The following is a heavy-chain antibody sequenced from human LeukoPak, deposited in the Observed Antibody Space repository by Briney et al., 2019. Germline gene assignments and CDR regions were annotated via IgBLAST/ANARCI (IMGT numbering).Heavy chain of an antibody. Sequence: GGALRLSGAASGFTVSSNYMSWVRQAPGKGLKWVSVIYSGGSTYGADSVKGRFTISGDNSKNTLYLQMNSLRAEDTAVYYCARAPSDRIAAAGDDAFDIWGQGTMVTVSS. V-gene: IGHV3-53*01. CDR3: ARAPSDRIAAAGDDAFDI. J-gene: IGHJ3*02. CDR1: GFTVSSNY. D-gene: IGHD6-13*01. CDR2: IYSGGST.